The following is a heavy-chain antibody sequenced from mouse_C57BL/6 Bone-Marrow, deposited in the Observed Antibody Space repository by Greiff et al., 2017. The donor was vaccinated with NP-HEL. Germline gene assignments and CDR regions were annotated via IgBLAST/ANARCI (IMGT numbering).Heavy chain of an antibody. CDR3: ARAYAMDY. Sequence: QVQLQQPGAELVMPGASVKLSCKASGYTFTSYWMHWVKQRPGQGLEWIGEIDPSDSYTNYNQKFKGKSTLTVDKSSSTAYMQLLSLTSEDSAVYYCARAYAMDYWGQGTSVTVSS. CDR2: IDPSDSYT. V-gene: IGHV1-69*01. J-gene: IGHJ4*01. CDR1: GYTFTSYW.